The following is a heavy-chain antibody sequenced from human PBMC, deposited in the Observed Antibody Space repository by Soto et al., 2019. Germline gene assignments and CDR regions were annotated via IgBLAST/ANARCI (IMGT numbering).Heavy chain of an antibody. D-gene: IGHD3-22*01. CDR2: IYYSGST. CDR3: ARDRGYYYDSSGYLAFGY. V-gene: IGHV4-61*01. Sequence: SETLSLTCTVSGGSVSSGSYYWSWIRQPPWKGLEWIGYIYYSGSTNYNPSLKSRVTISVDTSKNQFSLKLSSVTAADTAVYYFARDRGYYYDSSGYLAFGYWGQGTLVTVSS. CDR1: GGSVSSGSYY. J-gene: IGHJ4*02.